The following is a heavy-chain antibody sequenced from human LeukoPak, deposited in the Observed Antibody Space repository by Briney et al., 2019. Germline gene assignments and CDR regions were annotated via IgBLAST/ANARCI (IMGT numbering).Heavy chain of an antibody. CDR1: GFTFTNNW. CDR3: ARDRLIDY. V-gene: IGHV3-7*04. CDR2: INQDGSEK. J-gene: IGHJ4*02. D-gene: IGHD2-8*01. Sequence: GGSLRLSCAASGFTFTNNWMSWVRQAPGKGLEWVANINQDGSEKNYVDSVKGRFTISRDNAKNSLYLQMNSLRAEDTAVYYCARDRLIDYRGQGTLVTVSS.